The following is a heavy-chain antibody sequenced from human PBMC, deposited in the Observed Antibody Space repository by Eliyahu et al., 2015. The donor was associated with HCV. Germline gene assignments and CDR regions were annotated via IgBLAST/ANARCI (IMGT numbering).Heavy chain of an antibody. V-gene: IGHV4-39*01. D-gene: IGHD2-21*02. J-gene: IGHJ6*02. CDR1: GGSISSSSYY. CDR3: ASRCGGDCYGHLYGMDV. CDR2: IYYSGRP. Sequence: QLQLQESGPGLVKPSETLSLTCTVSGGSISSSSYYWGWIRQPPGKGLEWIGSIYYSGRPHYNPSLKSRVTISVDTSKNQFSLKLSSVTAADTAVYYCASRCGGDCYGHLYGMDVWGQGTTVTVSS.